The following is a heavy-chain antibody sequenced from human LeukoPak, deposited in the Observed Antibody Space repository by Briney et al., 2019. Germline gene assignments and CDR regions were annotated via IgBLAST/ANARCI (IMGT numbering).Heavy chain of an antibody. J-gene: IGHJ3*02. V-gene: IGHV3-23*01. CDR2: ISGSGGST. Sequence: GGSLRLSCAASGFTFSSYAMSWVRQAPGKGLEWVSAISGSGGSTYYADSVKGRFTISRDNSKNTLYLQMNSLRAEDTAVYYCAEQCSSSWYEINYDSSGPGAFDIWGQGTMVTVSS. CDR3: AEQCSSSWYEINYDSSGPGAFDI. CDR1: GFTFSSYA. D-gene: IGHD3-22*01.